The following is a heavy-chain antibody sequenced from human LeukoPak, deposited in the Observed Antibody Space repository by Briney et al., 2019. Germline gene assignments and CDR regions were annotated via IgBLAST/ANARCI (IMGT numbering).Heavy chain of an antibody. CDR3: AKDSVGATIYYYYMDV. D-gene: IGHD1-26*01. V-gene: IGHV3-30*02. Sequence: GGSLRLSCAASGFTFSSYGMHWVRQAPGKGLYWVAFIRSDGSNEYYADSVKGRFTISRDDSKNTLYLQMNSLRAEDTAVYYCAKDSVGATIYYYYMDVWAKGPRSASP. J-gene: IGHJ6*03. CDR1: GFTFSSYG. CDR2: IRSDGSNE.